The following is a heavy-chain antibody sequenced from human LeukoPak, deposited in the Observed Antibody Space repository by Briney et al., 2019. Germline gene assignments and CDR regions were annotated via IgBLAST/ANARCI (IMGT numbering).Heavy chain of an antibody. D-gene: IGHD5-18*01. CDR3: ARSPTKRVTEDY. Sequence: SEALSLPCTVSGRSLRNYYLTWIRPRPGKGLDWIGYIYYSGSTNYNPSLKSRVTISVDTSKNQFSLKLSSVTAADTAVYYCARSPTKRVTEDYWGQGTLVTVSS. V-gene: IGHV4-59*12. CDR1: GRSLRNYY. J-gene: IGHJ4*02. CDR2: IYYSGST.